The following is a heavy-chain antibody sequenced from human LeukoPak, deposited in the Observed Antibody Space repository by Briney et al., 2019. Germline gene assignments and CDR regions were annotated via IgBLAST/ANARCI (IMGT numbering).Heavy chain of an antibody. CDR2: IYYSGST. D-gene: IGHD3/OR15-3a*01. CDR1: GGSISSYY. V-gene: IGHV4-59*01. Sequence: SETLSLTCTVSGGSISSYYWSWIRQPPGKGREWIGYIYYSGSTNYNPSLKSRVTISVDTSKNQFSLKLSSVTAADTAVYYCARSHSAWTSFDYWGQGTLVTVSS. CDR3: ARSHSAWTSFDY. J-gene: IGHJ4*02.